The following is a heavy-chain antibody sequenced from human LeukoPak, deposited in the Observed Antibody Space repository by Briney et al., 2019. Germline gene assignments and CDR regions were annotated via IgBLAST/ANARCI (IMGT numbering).Heavy chain of an antibody. CDR1: GGSISSYY. CDR2: FHYSGST. D-gene: IGHD3-22*01. CDR3: ARSYYDSSGYYFNWFDP. Sequence: SETLSLTCTVSGGSISSYYWSWIRRPAGKGLEWSGYFHYSGSTNYNPSLKSRVTISVDTSKNQFSLKLSSVTAADTAVYYCARSYYDSSGYYFNWFDPWGQGTLVTVSS. J-gene: IGHJ5*02. V-gene: IGHV4-59*01.